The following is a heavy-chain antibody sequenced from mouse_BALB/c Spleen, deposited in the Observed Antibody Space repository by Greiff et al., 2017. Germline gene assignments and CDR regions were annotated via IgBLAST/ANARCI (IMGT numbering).Heavy chain of an antibody. CDR2: IDPENGDT. V-gene: IGHV14-4*02. Sequence: EVQLQESGAELVRSGASVKLSCTASGFNIKDYYMHWVKQRPEQGLEWIGWIDPENGDTEYAPKFQGKATMTADTSSNTAYLQLSSLTSEDTAVYYENAYGYDWFAYWGQGTLVTVSA. J-gene: IGHJ3*01. CDR1: GFNIKDYY. CDR3: NAYGYDWFAY. D-gene: IGHD2-2*01.